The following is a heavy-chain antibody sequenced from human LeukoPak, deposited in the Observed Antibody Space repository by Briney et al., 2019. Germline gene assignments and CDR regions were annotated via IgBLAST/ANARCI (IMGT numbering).Heavy chain of an antibody. V-gene: IGHV3-23*01. CDR3: ASGGQWLVY. Sequence: GGSLRLSCAASGFNFGSYSMTWVRQAPGKGLEWVSVISADSATTFYADSVKGRFTISRDNSKNTLYLQMNSLRAEDTAAYYCASGGQWLVYWGQGTLVTVSS. D-gene: IGHD6-19*01. CDR2: ISADSATT. CDR1: GFNFGSYS. J-gene: IGHJ4*02.